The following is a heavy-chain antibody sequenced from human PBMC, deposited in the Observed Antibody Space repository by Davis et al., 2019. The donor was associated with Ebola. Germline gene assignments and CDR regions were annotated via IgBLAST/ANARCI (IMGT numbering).Heavy chain of an antibody. D-gene: IGHD1-1*01. J-gene: IGHJ4*02. CDR2: INPDSGGT. Sequence: ASVKVSCKASGYTFTGYYMHWVRQAPGQGLEWMGRINPDSGGTSYAQKFQGRVTMTRDTSISTAYMELSKLRSDDTAVYYCARAQFPTTSDHWGQGTLVTVSS. V-gene: IGHV1-2*06. CDR3: ARAQFPTTSDH. CDR1: GYTFTGYY.